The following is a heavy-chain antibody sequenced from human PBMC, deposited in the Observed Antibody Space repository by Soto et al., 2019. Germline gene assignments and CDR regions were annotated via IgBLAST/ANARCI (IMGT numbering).Heavy chain of an antibody. V-gene: IGHV1-69*13. Sequence: SSVKVSGKASGGTFSSYAISWVRQAPGQGLEWMGAIIPIFGTSNYAQKFQGRVTITADESTSTAYMELSSLRSEDTAVYYCARSREAATLNYWGQGTLVTVS. CDR2: IIPIFGTS. CDR3: ARSREAATLNY. CDR1: GGTFSSYA. D-gene: IGHD1-26*01. J-gene: IGHJ4*02.